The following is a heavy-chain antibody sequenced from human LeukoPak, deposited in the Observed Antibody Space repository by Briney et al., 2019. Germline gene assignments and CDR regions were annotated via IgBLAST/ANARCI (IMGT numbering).Heavy chain of an antibody. CDR2: IYSGGST. CDR3: AKIVVVAATRAPDVFDI. CDR1: GFTVSSDY. J-gene: IGHJ3*02. V-gene: IGHV3-53*05. D-gene: IGHD2-15*01. Sequence: PGGSLRLSCAASGFTVSSDYMSWVRQAPGKGPEWVSTIYSGGSTYYADSVKVRFTISRDRPKNTVYLQMNSLRAEDTAVYYCAKIVVVAATRAPDVFDIWGQGTMVTVSS.